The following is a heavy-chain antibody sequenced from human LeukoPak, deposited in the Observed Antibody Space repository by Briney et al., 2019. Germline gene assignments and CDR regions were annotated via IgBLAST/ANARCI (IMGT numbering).Heavy chain of an antibody. CDR3: ARGLLWFGEPKYFDY. D-gene: IGHD3-10*01. V-gene: IGHV1-18*01. J-gene: IGHJ4*02. CDR2: ISAYNGNT. Sequence: GASVKVSCKASGYTFTSYGISWVRQAPGQGLEWMGWISAYNGNTNYAQKLQGRVTMTTDTSTSTAYMELRSLRSDDTAVYYCARGLLWFGEPKYFDYWGQGTLVTVSS. CDR1: GYTFTSYG.